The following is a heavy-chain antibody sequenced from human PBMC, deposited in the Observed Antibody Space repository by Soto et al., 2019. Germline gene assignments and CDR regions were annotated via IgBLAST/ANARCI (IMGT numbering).Heavy chain of an antibody. V-gene: IGHV4-34*01. J-gene: IGHJ4*02. CDR3: ARAGTYYEYWFDY. CDR2: IDRSGST. D-gene: IGHD3-3*01. Sequence: SETLSLTCAVYGESFSGYYWSWIRQPPGEGLEWIGEIDRSGSTNYNPSLKSRVTISVDTSKNQFSLKLSSVTAADTAVYYCARAGTYYEYWFDYWGQGTLVTVSS. CDR1: GESFSGYY.